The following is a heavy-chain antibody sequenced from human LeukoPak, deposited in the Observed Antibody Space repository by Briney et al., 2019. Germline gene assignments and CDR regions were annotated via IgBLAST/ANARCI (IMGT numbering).Heavy chain of an antibody. J-gene: IGHJ4*02. CDR3: ARGVVSSYGVYFDY. D-gene: IGHD6-6*01. CDR2: ITYDGRNT. CDR1: GFTFSSYA. Sequence: GGSLTLSCAASGFTFSSYAIHWVRQAPGKWLEWVAVITYDGRNTYYAASVKGRFTISRANSQNTLYLQMNSLRAEDTAVYYCARGVVSSYGVYFDYWGQGTMVTVSS. V-gene: IGHV3-30*01.